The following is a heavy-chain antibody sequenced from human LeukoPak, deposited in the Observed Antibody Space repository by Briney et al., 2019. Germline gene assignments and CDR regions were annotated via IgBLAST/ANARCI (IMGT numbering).Heavy chain of an antibody. CDR3: ARDYYDSSGYRFDS. V-gene: IGHV4-34*01. CDR2: VNHSGST. CDR1: GGSFSGYY. D-gene: IGHD3-22*01. Sequence: SEALSLTCAVYGGSFSGYYWSWIRQPPGKGLEWIGEVNHSGSTNYNPSLKSRVTISVDTSKNQFSLKLSSVTAADTAVYYCARDYYDSSGYRFDSWGQGTLVTVSS. J-gene: IGHJ5*01.